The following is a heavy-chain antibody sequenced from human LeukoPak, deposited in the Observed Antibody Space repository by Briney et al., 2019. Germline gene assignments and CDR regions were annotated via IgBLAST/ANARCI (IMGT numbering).Heavy chain of an antibody. D-gene: IGHD5-18*01. CDR2: ISSSSSTI. V-gene: IGHV3-48*01. J-gene: IGHJ4*02. CDR1: GFTFSSYS. Sequence: GGSLRLSCAASGFTFSSYSMNWVRQAPGKGLEWVSYISSSSSTIYYADSVKGRFTISRDNAKNSLYLQMNSLRAEDTAVYYCAREPTAMILWGQGTLVTVS. CDR3: AREPTAMIL.